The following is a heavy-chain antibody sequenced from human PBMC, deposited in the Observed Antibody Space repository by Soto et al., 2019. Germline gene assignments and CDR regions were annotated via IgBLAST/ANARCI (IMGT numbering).Heavy chain of an antibody. V-gene: IGHV4-39*02. J-gene: IGHJ4*02. CDR2: IYYSGST. D-gene: IGHD3-16*01. CDR1: GGSISSSSYY. Sequence: SETLSLTCTVSGGSISSSSYYWGWIRQPPGKGLEWIGSIYYSGSTYYNPSLKSRVTISVDTSKNQFSLRLSSVTAADTAVYYCARESYVQGDWGQGILVTVSS. CDR3: ARESYVQGD.